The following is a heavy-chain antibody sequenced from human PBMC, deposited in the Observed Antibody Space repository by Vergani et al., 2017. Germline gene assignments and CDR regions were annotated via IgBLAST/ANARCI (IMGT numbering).Heavy chain of an antibody. J-gene: IGHJ4*02. D-gene: IGHD5/OR15-5a*01. CDR3: AKSLFSAAST. CDR1: GFTFSSYA. CDR2: IGGSGNST. Sequence: VQLVESGGGVVQPGRSLRLSCAASGFTFSSYAMSWIRQAPGKGLEWVSAIGGSGNSTYHADSVKGRFAISRDNSKKTLYLQMNSLRAEDTAVYYCAKSLFSAASTWGQGTLVTVSS. V-gene: IGHV3-23*04.